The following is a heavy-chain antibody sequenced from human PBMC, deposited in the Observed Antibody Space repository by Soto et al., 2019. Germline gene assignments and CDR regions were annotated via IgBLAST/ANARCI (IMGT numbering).Heavy chain of an antibody. V-gene: IGHV3-73*01. CDR1: GFASSGSA. Sequence: PGGSLRLSCAAYGFASSGSAIHWVRQASGKGLEWVGRIKTKPNSYATAYGESVKGRFTISRDDSTNTAYLHMNSLKTEDTAVYYCSTSPDADCSGSCRNWFDPRGQGTSVTVSS. CDR3: STSPDADCSGSCRNWFDP. J-gene: IGHJ5*02. D-gene: IGHD2-15*01. CDR2: IKTKPNSYAT.